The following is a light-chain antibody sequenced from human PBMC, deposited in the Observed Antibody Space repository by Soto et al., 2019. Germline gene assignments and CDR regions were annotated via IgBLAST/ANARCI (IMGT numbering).Light chain of an antibody. CDR2: AAS. CDR3: QQYNSYSGT. CDR1: QSITTY. V-gene: IGKV1-39*01. Sequence: DIQMTQSPSSLSASVGDRVTITCRASQSITTYLNWYRQKPGKAPKLLIYAASSLQSGVPSRFSGSGSETEFTLTISSLQPDDFATYYCQQYNSYSGTFGQGTKVEIK. J-gene: IGKJ1*01.